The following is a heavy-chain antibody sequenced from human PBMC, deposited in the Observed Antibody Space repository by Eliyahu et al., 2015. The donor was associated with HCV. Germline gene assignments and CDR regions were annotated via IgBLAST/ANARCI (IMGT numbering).Heavy chain of an antibody. CDR2: IFSNDEK. Sequence: QVTLKESGPVLVKPTETLTLTCTVSGFSLNNARMGVSWIRQPPGKALEWLAHIFSNDEKSYNTSLQSRLSISKDTFKSQVVLTMTNMDPEDTATYYCARIRMEQWLVRLYYYGMDVWGQGTTVTVSS. CDR1: GFSLNNARMG. J-gene: IGHJ6*02. V-gene: IGHV2-26*01. CDR3: ARIRMEQWLVRLYYYGMDV. D-gene: IGHD6-19*01.